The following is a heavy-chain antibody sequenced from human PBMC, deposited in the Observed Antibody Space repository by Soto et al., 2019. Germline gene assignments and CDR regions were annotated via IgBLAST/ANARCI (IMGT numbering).Heavy chain of an antibody. J-gene: IGHJ6*02. CDR2: INHSGST. D-gene: IGHD2-15*01. Sequence: PSETLSLTCAVYGGSFSGYYWSWIRQPPGKGLEWIGEINHSGSTNYNPSLKSRVTISVDTSKNQFSLKLSSVTAADTAVYYCARLPSKPVPARYCSGGICYSRGKGYYGMDFWGQGIMVTVSS. CDR3: ARLPSKPVPARYCSGGICYSRGKGYYGMDF. CDR1: GGSFSGYY. V-gene: IGHV4-34*01.